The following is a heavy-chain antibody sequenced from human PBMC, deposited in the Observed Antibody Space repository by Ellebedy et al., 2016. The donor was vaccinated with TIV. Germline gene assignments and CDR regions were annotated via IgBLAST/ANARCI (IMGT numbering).Heavy chain of an antibody. CDR3: AKKRETGTAPAAFDV. J-gene: IGHJ3*01. Sequence: GESLKISCAASGFTVSTNYMNWVRQAPGEGLEWVAVIYSGADGGDTYYADSVKGRFTIATDNSKNTVYLQMNSLRPEDTALYYCAKKRETGTAPAAFDVWGQGTMVTVSS. D-gene: IGHD1-1*01. CDR1: GFTVSTNY. CDR2: IYSGADGGDT. V-gene: IGHV3-53*05.